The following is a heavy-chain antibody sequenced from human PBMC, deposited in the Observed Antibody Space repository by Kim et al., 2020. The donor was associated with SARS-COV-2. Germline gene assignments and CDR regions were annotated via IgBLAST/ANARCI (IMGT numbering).Heavy chain of an antibody. D-gene: IGHD3-22*01. J-gene: IGHJ4*02. CDR1: GFTFSSYA. CDR3: AKDLIRRITMIVVDKPYYFDD. CDR2: ISGSGGST. V-gene: IGHV3-23*01. Sequence: GGSLRLSCAASGFTFSSYAMSWVRQAPGKGLEWVSAISGSGGSTYYADSVKGRFTISRDNSKNTLYLQMNSLRAEDTAVYYCAKDLIRRITMIVVDKPYYFDDWGQGTLVTVSS.